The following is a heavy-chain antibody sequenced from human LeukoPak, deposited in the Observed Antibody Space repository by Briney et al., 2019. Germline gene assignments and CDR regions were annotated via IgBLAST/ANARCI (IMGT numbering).Heavy chain of an antibody. J-gene: IGHJ4*02. CDR3: ARDQTYYGSGSPGIDY. CDR2: ISYDGSNK. D-gene: IGHD3-10*01. Sequence: PGGSLRLSCAASGLTFSSYAMHWVRQAPGKGLEWVAVISYDGSNKYYADSVKGRFTISRDNSKNTLYLQMNSLRAEDTAVYYCARDQTYYGSGSPGIDYWGQGTLVTVSS. CDR1: GLTFSSYA. V-gene: IGHV3-30*04.